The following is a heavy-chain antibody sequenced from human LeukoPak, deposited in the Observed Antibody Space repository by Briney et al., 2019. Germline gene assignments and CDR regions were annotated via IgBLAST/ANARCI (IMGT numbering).Heavy chain of an antibody. V-gene: IGHV3-49*04. D-gene: IGHD6-13*01. CDR1: GFTFGDYA. Sequence: GGSLRLSCTASGFTFGDYAMSWVRQAPGKGLEWVGFIRSKAYGGTTEYAASVKGRFTISRDDSKSIAYLQLNSLKTEDTAVYYCTRVRSSWYYFDYWGQGTLVTVSS. CDR3: TRVRSSWYYFDY. J-gene: IGHJ4*02. CDR2: IRSKAYGGTT.